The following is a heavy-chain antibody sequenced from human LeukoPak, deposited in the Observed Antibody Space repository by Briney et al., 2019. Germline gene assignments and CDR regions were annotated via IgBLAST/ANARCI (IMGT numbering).Heavy chain of an antibody. CDR2: IRSKANSYAT. Sequence: PEGSLRLSCAASGFTFNNYGMHWVRQASGKGLEWVGRIRSKANSYATVYAASVKGRFTISRDDSKNTAYLQMNSLKTEDTAVYYCTRTSDILTGYTPREAYYYYYHMDVWGKGTTVTISS. D-gene: IGHD3-9*01. J-gene: IGHJ6*03. CDR1: GFTFNNYG. V-gene: IGHV3-73*01. CDR3: TRTSDILTGYTPREAYYYYYHMDV.